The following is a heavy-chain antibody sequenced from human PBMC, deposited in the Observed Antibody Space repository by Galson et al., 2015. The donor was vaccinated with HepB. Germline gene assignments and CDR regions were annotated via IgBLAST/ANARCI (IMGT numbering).Heavy chain of an antibody. J-gene: IGHJ4*02. Sequence: SLRLSCAASGFTFGSYAMTWVRQAPGKGLEWVSSISGTSDHIYYPDSVKGRFTISRDNSKSTLYLQMNSLRAEDTALYYCAKANGSAWYGLRYWGQGALVTVSS. CDR3: AKANGSAWYGLRY. V-gene: IGHV3-23*01. CDR2: ISGTSDHI. D-gene: IGHD6-19*01. CDR1: GFTFGSYA.